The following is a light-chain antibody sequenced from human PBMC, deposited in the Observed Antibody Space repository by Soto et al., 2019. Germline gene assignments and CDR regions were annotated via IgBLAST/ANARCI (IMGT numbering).Light chain of an antibody. CDR2: DVS. CDR1: SSDVGAYNY. CDR3: SSYTSATTYV. J-gene: IGLJ1*01. V-gene: IGLV2-14*01. Sequence: QSVLTQPASVSGSPGQSITISCTGTSSDVGAYNYDSWYQQYPGEAPKVIIYDVSHRPAGVSNRFSGSKSGNTASLTISGLQTQDVADYYCSSYTSATTYVFGTGTKLTVL.